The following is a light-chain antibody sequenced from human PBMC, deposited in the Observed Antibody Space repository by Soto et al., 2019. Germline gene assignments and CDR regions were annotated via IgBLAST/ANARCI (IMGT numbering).Light chain of an antibody. CDR2: GNS. CDR1: SSNIGAGYD. J-gene: IGLJ1*01. CDR3: QFYDSSSYV. V-gene: IGLV1-40*01. Sequence: QSVLTQPPSVSGVPGQRVTISCTGSSSNIGAGYDVHWYQQLPGTAPKLLIYGNSNRPSGVPDRFSGSKSGTSASLAITGLQAEDEADYYCQFYDSSSYVFGNGTKVTVL.